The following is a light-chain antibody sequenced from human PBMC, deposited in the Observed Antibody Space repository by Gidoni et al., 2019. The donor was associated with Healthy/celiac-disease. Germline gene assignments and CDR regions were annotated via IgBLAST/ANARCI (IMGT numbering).Light chain of an antibody. Sequence: EIVMTPSPSTLSVSPGERATLSCRASQSVSSNLAWYQQKPGQAPRPLIYGASTRATGIPARFSGSGSGTEFTLTISSLQSEDFAVYYCQQYNNWPPCTFGQGTKLEIK. V-gene: IGKV3-15*01. CDR1: QSVSSN. CDR3: QQYNNWPPCT. CDR2: GAS. J-gene: IGKJ2*02.